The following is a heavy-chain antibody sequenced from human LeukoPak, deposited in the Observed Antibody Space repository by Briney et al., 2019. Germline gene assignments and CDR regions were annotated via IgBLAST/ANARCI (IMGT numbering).Heavy chain of an antibody. CDR2: IYYSGST. D-gene: IGHD3-3*01. V-gene: IGHV4-59*12. Sequence: SETLSLTCTVSGGSISSYYWSWIRQPPGKGLEWIGYIYYSGSTYYNPSLKSRVTISVDTSKNQFSLKLSSVTAADTAVYYCARDKADDFEGDAFDIWGQGTMVTVSS. J-gene: IGHJ3*02. CDR3: ARDKADDFEGDAFDI. CDR1: GGSISSYY.